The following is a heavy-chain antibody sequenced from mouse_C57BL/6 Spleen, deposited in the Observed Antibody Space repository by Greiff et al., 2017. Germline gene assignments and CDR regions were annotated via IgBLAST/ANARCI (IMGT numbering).Heavy chain of an antibody. CDR3: ARGTARAGDYCDY. V-gene: IGHV14-3*01. J-gene: IGHJ2*01. Sequence: VQLQQSVAELVRPGASVKLSCTASGFNIKNTYMHWVKQRPEQGLEWIGRIDPANGNTKYAAKFQGKATITADTSSNTAYLQLCSLTSEDTAIYYWARGTARAGDYCDYWGQGTTLTVSS. CDR2: IDPANGNT. D-gene: IGHD3-3*01. CDR1: GFNIKNTY.